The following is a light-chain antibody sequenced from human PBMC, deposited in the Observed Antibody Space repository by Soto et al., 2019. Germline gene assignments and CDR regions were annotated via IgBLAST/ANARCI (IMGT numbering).Light chain of an antibody. CDR2: DAS. CDR3: QQYDSWLT. V-gene: IGKV3-15*01. J-gene: IGKJ4*01. CDR1: QGFSYH. Sequence: IVTTPTPATLSVSPGGRVTLSCRASQGFSYHVAWYQQKPGQTPRLVIGDASTGASGIPARCSGSRSVTGCSLTISSLRSEDFGIYYCQQYDSWLTFGGGTQ.